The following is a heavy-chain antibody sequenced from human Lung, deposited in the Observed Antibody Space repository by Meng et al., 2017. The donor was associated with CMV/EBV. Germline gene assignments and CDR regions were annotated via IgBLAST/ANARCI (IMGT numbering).Heavy chain of an antibody. D-gene: IGHD3-9*01. CDR2: ISWNSGSI. CDR1: GFTFDDYA. Sequence: SLKISCAASGFTFDDYAMHWVRQAPGKGLEWVSGISWNSGSIGYADSVKGRFTISRDNAKNSLYLQMNSLRAEDTALYYCAKGSSNYDSLTDLGQGTLVTVSS. V-gene: IGHV3-9*01. CDR3: AKGSSNYDSLTD. J-gene: IGHJ4*02.